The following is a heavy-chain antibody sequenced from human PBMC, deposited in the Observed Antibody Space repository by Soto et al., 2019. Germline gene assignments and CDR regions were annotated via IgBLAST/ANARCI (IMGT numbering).Heavy chain of an antibody. D-gene: IGHD2-2*02. Sequence: QVQLVQSGTEVKKPGASVKVSCKASGYSFTSYDINWVRQATGQGLEWMGWVNPNNGDAGLAQRFQGRVTMSRDTSISTAYVELSSLRPEDTAIYFCARVPRPAAIAGFDHWGQGTRVTVSS. V-gene: IGHV1-8*01. CDR2: VNPNNGDA. J-gene: IGHJ4*02. CDR3: ARVPRPAAIAGFDH. CDR1: GYSFTSYD.